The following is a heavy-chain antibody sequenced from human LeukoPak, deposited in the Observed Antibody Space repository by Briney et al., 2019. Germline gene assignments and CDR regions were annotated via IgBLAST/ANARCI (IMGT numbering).Heavy chain of an antibody. CDR1: GFTFSDYY. Sequence: LRLSCAASGFTFSDYYWSWIRQPPGKGLEWIGYIYYSGSTNYNPSLKSRVTISVDTSKNQFSLKLSSVTAADTAVYYCARLRYSSSWYVDYWGQGTLVTVSS. D-gene: IGHD6-13*01. CDR2: IYYSGST. CDR3: ARLRYSSSWYVDY. J-gene: IGHJ4*01. V-gene: IGHV4-59*01.